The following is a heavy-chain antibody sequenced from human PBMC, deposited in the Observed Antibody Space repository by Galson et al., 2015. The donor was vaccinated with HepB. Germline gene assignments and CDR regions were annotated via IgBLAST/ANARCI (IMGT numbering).Heavy chain of an antibody. J-gene: IGHJ4*02. CDR2: IYYSGST. CDR3: ARDPLFTPYCSGGSCSDY. Sequence: LSLTCTVSGGSISSGDYYWSWIRQPPGKGLEWIGYIYYSGSTYYNPSLKSRVTISVDTSKNQFSLKLSSVTAADTAVYYCARDPLFTPYCSGGSCSDYWGQGTLVTVSS. V-gene: IGHV4-30-4*01. CDR1: GGSISSGDYY. D-gene: IGHD2-15*01.